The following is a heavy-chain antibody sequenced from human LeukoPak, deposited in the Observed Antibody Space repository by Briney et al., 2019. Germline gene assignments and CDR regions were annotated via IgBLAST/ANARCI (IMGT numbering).Heavy chain of an antibody. D-gene: IGHD5-24*01. J-gene: IGHJ4*02. CDR3: AAVRGRKEMGDY. Sequence: PGGSLRLSCAASGFXVSTNYLSWVRQAPGKGLEWVSVIYAGGAAYYADYVKGRFTISRDNSKNSLYLQMTNLRAEDTALYYCAAVRGRKEMGDYWGQGTLVTVSS. V-gene: IGHV3-53*01. CDR1: GFXVSTNY. CDR2: IYAGGAA.